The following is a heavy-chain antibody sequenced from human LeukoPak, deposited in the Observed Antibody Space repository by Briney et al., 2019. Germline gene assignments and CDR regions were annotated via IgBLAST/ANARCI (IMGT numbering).Heavy chain of an antibody. V-gene: IGHV4-34*01. CDR2: INHSGST. Sequence: SETLSLTCAVYGGSFSGYYWSWIRQPPGKGLEWIGEINHSGSTNYNPSLKSRVTISVDTSKNQLSLKLSSMTAADTAVYYCARGKGITIFGASYYYYGMDVWGQGTTVTVSS. J-gene: IGHJ6*02. CDR3: ARGKGITIFGASYYYYGMDV. D-gene: IGHD3-3*01. CDR1: GGSFSGYY.